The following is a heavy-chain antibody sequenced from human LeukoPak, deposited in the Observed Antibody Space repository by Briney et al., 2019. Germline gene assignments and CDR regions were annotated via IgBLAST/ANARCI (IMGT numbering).Heavy chain of an antibody. V-gene: IGHV4-39*07. CDR2: IYYSGST. D-gene: IGHD3-9*01. CDR1: GGSISSSSYY. CDR3: ARGILTGYYGY. Sequence: SETLSLTCTVSGGSISSSSYYWGWIRQPPGKGLEWIGSIYYSGSTYYNPSLKSRVTISVDTSKNQFSLKLSSVTAADTAVYYCARGILTGYYGYWGQGTLVTVSS. J-gene: IGHJ4*02.